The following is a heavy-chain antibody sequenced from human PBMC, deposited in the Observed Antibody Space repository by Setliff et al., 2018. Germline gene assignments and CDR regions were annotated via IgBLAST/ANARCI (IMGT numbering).Heavy chain of an antibody. CDR2: INHTGGT. D-gene: IGHD6-13*01. Sequence: KPSETLSLTCAVYGGSFSGSFWSWIRQPPGKGLEWIGEINHTGGTNYTPSLKSRVTISVDTSKNQFSLKLSSVTAADTAVYYCARQPYSTTYYYYYYYMDVWGKGTTVTVSS. J-gene: IGHJ6*03. V-gene: IGHV4-34*01. CDR3: ARQPYSTTYYYYYYYMDV. CDR1: GGSFSGSF.